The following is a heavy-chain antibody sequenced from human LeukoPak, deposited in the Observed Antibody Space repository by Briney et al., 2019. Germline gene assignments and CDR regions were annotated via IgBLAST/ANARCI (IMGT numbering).Heavy chain of an antibody. CDR2: TYYRSKWYN. Sequence: SQTLSLICAIYGDNVSTSSSVWMWVRQSPSRGLEWLGRTYYRSKWYNDYAVSVKSRITINPDTSKNQFSLQLNSVTPEDTAVYYCARDQFDYYGSGRYFDYWGQGTLVTVSS. J-gene: IGHJ4*02. V-gene: IGHV6-1*01. CDR1: GDNVSTSSSV. CDR3: ARDQFDYYGSGRYFDY. D-gene: IGHD3-10*01.